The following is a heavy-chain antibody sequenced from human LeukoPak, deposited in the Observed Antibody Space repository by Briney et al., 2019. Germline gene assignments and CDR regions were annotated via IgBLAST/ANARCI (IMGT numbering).Heavy chain of an antibody. D-gene: IGHD6-6*01. V-gene: IGHV1-2*02. CDR2: INPNSGGT. Sequence: GASVKVSCKASGYTFTSYDINWVRQAPGQGLEWMGWINPNSGGTNYAQKFQGRVTMTRDTSISTAYTELSRLRSDDTAVYYCAIYEYSSSRHNGYNWFDPWGQGTLVTVSS. J-gene: IGHJ5*02. CDR3: AIYEYSSSRHNGYNWFDP. CDR1: GYTFTSYD.